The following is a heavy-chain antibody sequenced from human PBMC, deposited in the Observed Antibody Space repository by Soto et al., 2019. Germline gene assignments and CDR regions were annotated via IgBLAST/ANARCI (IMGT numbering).Heavy chain of an antibody. CDR1: GFTFSSYS. CDR2: ISSSSSYI. V-gene: IGHV3-21*01. Sequence: PGGSLRLSCAASGFTFSSYSMNWVRQAPGKGLEWVSSISSSSSYIYYADSVKGRFTISRDNAKNSLYLQMNSLRAEDTAVYYCARDPGSSSWYRVKWFDPWGQGTLVTVSS. CDR3: ARDPGSSSWYRVKWFDP. J-gene: IGHJ5*02. D-gene: IGHD6-13*01.